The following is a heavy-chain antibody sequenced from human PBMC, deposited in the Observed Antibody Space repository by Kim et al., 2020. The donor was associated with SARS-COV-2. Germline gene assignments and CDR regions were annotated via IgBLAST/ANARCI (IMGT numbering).Heavy chain of an antibody. Sequence: SETLSLTCAVYGGSFSGYYWSWIRQPPGKGLEWIGEINHSGSTNYNPSLKSRVTISVDTSKNQFSLKLSSVTAADTAVYYCASALIAAAGTLNSYYYYGMDVWGQGTTVTVSS. J-gene: IGHJ6*02. CDR2: INHSGST. V-gene: IGHV4-34*01. D-gene: IGHD6-13*01. CDR1: GGSFSGYY. CDR3: ASALIAAAGTLNSYYYYGMDV.